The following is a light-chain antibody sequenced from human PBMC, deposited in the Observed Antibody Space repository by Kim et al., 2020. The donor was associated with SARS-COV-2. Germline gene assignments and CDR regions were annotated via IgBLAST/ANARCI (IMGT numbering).Light chain of an antibody. J-gene: IGLJ2*01. Sequence: QSINISCPRTNHDLAAHISASWYQQHPGKAPKLIIYDLTTRPSGVSDRFSGSKSGNTASLTVSGLQAEDEADYYCSSYTGRSNLVIFGGGTQLTVL. CDR3: SSYTGRSNLVI. V-gene: IGLV2-14*03. CDR1: NHDLAAHIS. CDR2: DLT.